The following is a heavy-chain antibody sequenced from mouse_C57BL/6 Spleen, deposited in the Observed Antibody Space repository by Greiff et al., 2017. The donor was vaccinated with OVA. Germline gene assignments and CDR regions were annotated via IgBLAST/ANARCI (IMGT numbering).Heavy chain of an antibody. Sequence: EVQLQQSGPELVKPGASVKISCKASGYTFTDYYMNWVKQSHGKSLEWIGDINPNNGGTSYNQKFKGKATLTVDKSSSTAYMELRSLTSEDSAVYYCARREYGSSYGGYFDYWGQGTTLTVSS. CDR3: ARREYGSSYGGYFDY. V-gene: IGHV1-26*01. D-gene: IGHD1-1*01. CDR1: GYTFTDYY. CDR2: INPNNGGT. J-gene: IGHJ2*01.